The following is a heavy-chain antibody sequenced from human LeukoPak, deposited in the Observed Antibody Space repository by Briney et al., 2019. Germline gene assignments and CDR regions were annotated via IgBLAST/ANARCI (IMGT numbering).Heavy chain of an antibody. J-gene: IGHJ4*02. CDR3: VRDPILGFPDYFAS. CDR1: GFTFSSYS. V-gene: IGHV3-21*01. Sequence: GGSLRLSCAVSGFTFSSYSMNWVRQAPGKGLEWVSSISSSSSYIYYADSVKGRFTISRDNAKNSLYLQMTSLRAEDTAVYYCVRDPILGFPDYFASWGQGTLVTVSS. D-gene: IGHD3-3*01. CDR2: ISSSSSYI.